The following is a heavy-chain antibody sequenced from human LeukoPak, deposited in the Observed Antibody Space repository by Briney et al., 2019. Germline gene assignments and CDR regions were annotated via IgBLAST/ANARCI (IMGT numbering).Heavy chain of an antibody. D-gene: IGHD3-9*01. CDR1: GGSVISGSYY. CDR3: VREHDWGDFDF. CDR2: VSHSGRT. Sequence: SETLSLTCTVSGGSVISGSYYWSWIRQPAGKELEWMGYVSHSGRTNYNPSLKSRVTISKDTSKNQFSLKLSSVTAADTAVYYCVREHDWGDFDFWGQGTLVTVSS. V-gene: IGHV4-61*01. J-gene: IGHJ4*02.